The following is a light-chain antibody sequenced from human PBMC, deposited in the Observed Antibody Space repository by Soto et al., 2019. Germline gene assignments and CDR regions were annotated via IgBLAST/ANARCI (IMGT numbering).Light chain of an antibody. CDR2: EVN. Sequence: QSVLTQPPSASGSPGQSVAISCTGTNSDVGGYNYVSWYQRHRGIAPKLMIYEVNKRPSGVPDRFSGSKSGNTASLTVSGLLADDEADYYCTSYAGSNTFVVYGGGTKVTVL. CDR1: NSDVGGYNY. CDR3: TSYAGSNTFVV. V-gene: IGLV2-8*01. J-gene: IGLJ2*01.